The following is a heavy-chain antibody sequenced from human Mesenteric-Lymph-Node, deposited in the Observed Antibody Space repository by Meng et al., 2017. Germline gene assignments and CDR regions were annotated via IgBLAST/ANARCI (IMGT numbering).Heavy chain of an antibody. CDR1: GYILSSYW. CDR2: IYPGDSDT. CDR3: ARLNYYDSSGYYYTGSSAFDI. J-gene: IGHJ3*02. Sequence: GESLKISCKISGDSGYILSSYWIAWVRQMPGKGLEWMGIIYPGDSDTRYSPSFQGQVTISADKSISTAYLQWSSLKASDTAMYYCARLNYYDSSGYYYTGSSAFDIWGQGTMVTVSS. D-gene: IGHD3-22*01. V-gene: IGHV5-51*01.